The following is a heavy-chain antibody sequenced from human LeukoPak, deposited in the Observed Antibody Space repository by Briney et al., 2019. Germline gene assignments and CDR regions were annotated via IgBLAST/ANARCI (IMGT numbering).Heavy chain of an antibody. CDR2: INTDGTFT. V-gene: IGHV3-74*01. D-gene: IGHD3-10*01. Sequence: GGSLRLSCAVSGFTLSAYWMHWVRQVPGKGLVWVSRINTDGTFTNYADSVEGRFTISKDNAKNTLSLQMNSLRAEDAAVYYCARDRVLGSGSYDYWGQGTLVTVSS. CDR1: GFTLSAYW. J-gene: IGHJ4*02. CDR3: ARDRVLGSGSYDY.